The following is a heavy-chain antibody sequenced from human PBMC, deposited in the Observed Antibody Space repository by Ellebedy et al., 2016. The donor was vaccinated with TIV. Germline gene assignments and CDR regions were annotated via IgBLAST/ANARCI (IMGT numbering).Heavy chain of an antibody. J-gene: IGHJ4*02. V-gene: IGHV3-23*01. CDR1: GFTFTNFA. CDR2: ITAGGNT. D-gene: IGHD6-13*01. CDR3: AKTEPYGTTWFGRIF. Sequence: GESLKISCAASGFTFTNFAMTWVRQAPGKGLEWVSAITAGGNTHYADSVKGRFTISRDNSKTTLYPQMTSLRADDTAVYYCAKTEPYGTTWFGRIFWGQGTLVTVSS.